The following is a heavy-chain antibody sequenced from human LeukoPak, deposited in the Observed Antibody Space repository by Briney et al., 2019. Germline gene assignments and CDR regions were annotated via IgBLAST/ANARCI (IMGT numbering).Heavy chain of an antibody. CDR3: ARAAIYPAYYFDY. D-gene: IGHD2-21*01. V-gene: IGHV4-34*01. CDR2: INHSGST. Sequence: SETLSLTCAVYGGSFSGYYWSWIRQPPGKGLEWIGEINHSGSTNYNPSLKSRVTISVDTSKNQFSLKLTSVTAADTAVYYCARAAIYPAYYFDYWGQGTLVTVSS. CDR1: GGSFSGYY. J-gene: IGHJ4*02.